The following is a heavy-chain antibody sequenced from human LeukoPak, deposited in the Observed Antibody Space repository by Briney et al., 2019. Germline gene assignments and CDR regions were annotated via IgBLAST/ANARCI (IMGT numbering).Heavy chain of an antibody. V-gene: IGHV3-7*01. J-gene: IGHJ4*02. Sequence: PGGSLRLSCAASGFTFSTCWMTWVRQAPGKGLEWVANIKQDGSERYYVDSVKGRFTISRDNAKSSLYLQMNSLRAEDTALYYCAKSLVVVNDPPDYWGQGTLVTVSS. CDR1: GFTFSTCW. D-gene: IGHD2-21*01. CDR2: IKQDGSER. CDR3: AKSLVVVNDPPDY.